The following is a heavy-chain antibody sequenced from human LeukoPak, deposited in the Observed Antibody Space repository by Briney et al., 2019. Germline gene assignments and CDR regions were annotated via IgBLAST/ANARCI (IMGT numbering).Heavy chain of an antibody. Sequence: VASVKVSCKASGGTFSSYAISWVRQAPGQGLEWMGGIIPIFGTANYAQKFQGRVTITADESTSTAYMELGSLRSEDTAVYYCARLAPLGYCSSTSCYTSWFDPWGQGTLVTVSS. D-gene: IGHD2-2*02. J-gene: IGHJ5*02. CDR1: GGTFSSYA. V-gene: IGHV1-69*13. CDR2: IIPIFGTA. CDR3: ARLAPLGYCSSTSCYTSWFDP.